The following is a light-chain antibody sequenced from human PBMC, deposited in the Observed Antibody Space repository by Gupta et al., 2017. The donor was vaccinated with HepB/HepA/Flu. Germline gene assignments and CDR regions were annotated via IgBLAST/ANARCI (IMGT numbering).Light chain of an antibody. CDR3: SSYTSNTTPL. J-gene: IGLJ3*02. CDR2: DVT. Sequence: QSALTQPASLSGSPGQSITISCTGTSSDIGGYNYVSWYQQHPGAAPKLVIYDVTYRPSGVSHRFSGSKSGNTASLTISGLQAEDEADYFCSSYTSNTTPLFGGGTKLTVL. CDR1: SSDIGGYNY. V-gene: IGLV2-14*03.